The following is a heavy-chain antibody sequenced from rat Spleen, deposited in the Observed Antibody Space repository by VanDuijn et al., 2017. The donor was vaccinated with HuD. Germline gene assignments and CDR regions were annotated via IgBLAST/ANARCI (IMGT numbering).Heavy chain of an antibody. J-gene: IGHJ3*01. V-gene: IGHV5-31*01. CDR3: AKDRPLYGGYSPFAY. D-gene: IGHD1-11*01. CDR1: GFTFNNYW. Sequence: EVQLVESGGGLVQPGRSLKLSCAASGFTFNNYWMSWIRQAPGKGLEWVASIINVGDNIHYQDSVKGRFTISRDNAENTVYLQMNSLRSEDTATYYCAKDRPLYGGYSPFAYWGQGTLVTVSS. CDR2: IINVGDNI.